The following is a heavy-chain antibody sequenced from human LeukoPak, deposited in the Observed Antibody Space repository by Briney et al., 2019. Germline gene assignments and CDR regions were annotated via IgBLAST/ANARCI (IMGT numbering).Heavy chain of an antibody. CDR1: GFTFSSYA. CDR3: ASVLWFGGIFFDY. D-gene: IGHD3-10*01. Sequence: GGSLRLSCAASGFTFSSYAMHWVRQAPGKGLEWVSYISSSGSMINYADSVKGRFTISRDNAKNSLYLQMNSLRVEGTAVYYCASVLWFGGIFFDYWGQGTLVTVSS. CDR2: ISSSGSMI. J-gene: IGHJ4*02. V-gene: IGHV3-48*04.